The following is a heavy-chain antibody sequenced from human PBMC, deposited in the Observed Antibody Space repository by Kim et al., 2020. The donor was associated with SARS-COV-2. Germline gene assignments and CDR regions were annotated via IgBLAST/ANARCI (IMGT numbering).Heavy chain of an antibody. CDR2: ISGSGGST. J-gene: IGHJ2*01. CDR1: GFTFSSYA. Sequence: GGSLRLSCAASGFTFSSYAMSWVRQAPGKGLEWVSAISGSGGSTYYADSVKGRFTISRDNSKNTLYLQMNSLRAEDTAVYYCAKEGSYDYVSNSWYFDLWGRDTLVTVSS. V-gene: IGHV3-23*01. CDR3: AKEGSYDYVSNSWYFDL. D-gene: IGHD3-16*01.